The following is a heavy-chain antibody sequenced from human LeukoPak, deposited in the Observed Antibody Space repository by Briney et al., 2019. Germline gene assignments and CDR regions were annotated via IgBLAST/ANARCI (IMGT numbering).Heavy chain of an antibody. D-gene: IGHD3-9*01. CDR1: GFTFSSYA. Sequence: PGGSLRLSCAASGFTFSSYAMHWVRQAPGKGLEWVAVISYDGSNKYYADSVNGRFTISRDNSKNTLYLQMNSLRAEDTAVYYCARDNYDILTGPTPPGEIFDYWGQGTLVTVSS. V-gene: IGHV3-30-3*01. CDR2: ISYDGSNK. CDR3: ARDNYDILTGPTPPGEIFDY. J-gene: IGHJ4*02.